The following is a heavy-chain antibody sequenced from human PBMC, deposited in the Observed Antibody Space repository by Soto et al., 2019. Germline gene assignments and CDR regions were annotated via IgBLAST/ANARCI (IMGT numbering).Heavy chain of an antibody. V-gene: IGHV4-39*01. D-gene: IGHD1-20*01. J-gene: IGHJ4*02. CDR3: ARHYNTGAFFDY. Sequence: QLQLQESGPGLVKSSETLSLTCSVSGASVSSSHYWGWIRPPPGKGLEWIGSVSYSGSPYYSPSFKSRITISVDTSNNQFSLRGRSVTATDTAVYFCARHYNTGAFFDYWGQGKLVTVSS. CDR1: GASVSSSHY. CDR2: VSYSGSP.